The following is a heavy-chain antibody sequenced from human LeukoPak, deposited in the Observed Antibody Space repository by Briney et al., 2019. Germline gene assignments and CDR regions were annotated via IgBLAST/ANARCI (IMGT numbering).Heavy chain of an antibody. J-gene: IGHJ4*02. CDR2: IRSKAYGGTT. V-gene: IGHV3-49*03. D-gene: IGHD3-16*01. CDR1: GFTFGDYA. Sequence: PGGSLRLSCTASGFTFGDYAMSWFRQAPGKGLEWVGFIRSKAYGGTTEYAASVKGRFTISRDDPKSIAYLQMNSLKTEDTAVYYCTRDPTYYDYVWGVIFDYWGQGTLVTVSS. CDR3: TRDPTYYDYVWGVIFDY.